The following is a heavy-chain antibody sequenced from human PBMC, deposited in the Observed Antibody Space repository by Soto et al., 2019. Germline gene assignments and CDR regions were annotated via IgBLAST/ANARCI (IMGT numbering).Heavy chain of an antibody. CDR1: GGSISSYY. V-gene: IGHV4-59*08. CDR2: IYYSGST. Sequence: SETLSLTCTVSGGSISSYYWSWIRQPPGKGLEWIGYIYYSGSTNYNPSLKSRVTISVDTSKNQFSLKLSSVTAADTAVYYCARHSVGLRYFDWLLDYWGQGTLVTV. CDR3: ARHSVGLRYFDWLLDY. J-gene: IGHJ4*02. D-gene: IGHD3-9*01.